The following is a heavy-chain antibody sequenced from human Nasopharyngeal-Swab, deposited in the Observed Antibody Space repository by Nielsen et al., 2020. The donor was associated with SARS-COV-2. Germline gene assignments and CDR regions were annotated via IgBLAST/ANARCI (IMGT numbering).Heavy chain of an antibody. J-gene: IGHJ4*02. D-gene: IGHD6-6*01. CDR1: GGSISSNY. Sequence: SETLSLTCTVSGGSISSNYWSWNRQPPGKGLEWIGYIHYSGSTNYNPSLKSRVTISVDTSKNQFSLKLSSVTAADTAVYYCARSRRTSYSSSYYFDYWGQGTLVTVSS. CDR2: IHYSGST. V-gene: IGHV4-59*08. CDR3: ARSRRTSYSSSYYFDY.